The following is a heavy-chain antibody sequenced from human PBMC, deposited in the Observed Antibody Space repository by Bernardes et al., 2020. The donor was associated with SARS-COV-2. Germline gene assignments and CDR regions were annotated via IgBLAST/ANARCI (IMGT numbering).Heavy chain of an antibody. D-gene: IGHD6-13*01. Sequence: ETLSLTCSVSGGDIITSRSFWGWMRQTPGKKLEWIGSFYYSETTYYNPSLKSRVTISVDTSRNDFSLTLSSVTVVDTAVYYCVRQQSSSSWHSDYCGQGILVTVPS. CDR3: VRQQSSSSWHSDY. CDR1: GGDIITSRSF. CDR2: FYYSETT. V-gene: IGHV4-39*01. J-gene: IGHJ4*02.